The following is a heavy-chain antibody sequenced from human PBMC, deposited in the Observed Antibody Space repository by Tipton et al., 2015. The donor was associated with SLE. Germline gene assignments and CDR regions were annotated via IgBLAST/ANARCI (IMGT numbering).Heavy chain of an antibody. V-gene: IGHV4-61*02. Sequence: TLSLTCTVSGGSISSGSYYWSWIRQPAGEGLEWIGRFYSSVSTNYNPSLKSRVTIAVDTSKNQFSLKLSSVTAADTAVYYCAREGGAARRYWDFDLWGRGTLVTVSS. CDR2: FYSSVST. CDR3: AREGGAARRYWDFDL. D-gene: IGHD6-6*01. CDR1: GGSISSGSYY. J-gene: IGHJ2*01.